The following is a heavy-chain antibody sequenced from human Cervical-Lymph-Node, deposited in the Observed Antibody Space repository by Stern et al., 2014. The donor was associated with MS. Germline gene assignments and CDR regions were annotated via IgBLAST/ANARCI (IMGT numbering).Heavy chain of an antibody. J-gene: IGHJ4*02. Sequence: VQLGQSGAEVKKPGESLKISCKGSGYSFTNYLIGWVRQMPGKGLEWMGIIYPGDPDAGYTPSFQGQVTISADKSINTAYLQWSSLKASDTAMYYCATPCGDNPFDYWGRGTLVTVSS. CDR3: ATPCGDNPFDY. V-gene: IGHV5-51*01. CDR1: GYSFTNYL. CDR2: IYPGDPDA. D-gene: IGHD4-23*01.